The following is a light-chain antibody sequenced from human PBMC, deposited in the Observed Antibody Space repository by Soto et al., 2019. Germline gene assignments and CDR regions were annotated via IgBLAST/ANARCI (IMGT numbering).Light chain of an antibody. CDR3: SSYTTSTTVV. V-gene: IGLV2-14*03. Sequence: QSVLTQPASVCGSPGQSITFSCTGTSSDVGGYNFVSWYQQHPGKAPKLMIYEVSSRPSGVSNRFSGSKSGNTASLTISGLQPEDEADYYCSSYTTSTTVVFGTGTKVTVL. J-gene: IGLJ1*01. CDR1: SSDVGGYNF. CDR2: EVS.